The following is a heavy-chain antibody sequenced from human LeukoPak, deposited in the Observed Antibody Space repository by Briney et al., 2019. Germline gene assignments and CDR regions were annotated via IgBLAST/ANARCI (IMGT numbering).Heavy chain of an antibody. CDR1: GYSFTSYW. D-gene: IGHD4-17*01. Sequence: GESLKISCKGSGYSFTSYWIGWVRQMPGKGLEWMGIIYPGDSDTRYSPSFQGQVTTSADKSISTAYLQWSSLKASDTAMYYCARVRQASYYGDYDAFDIWGQGTMVTVSS. CDR2: IYPGDSDT. CDR3: ARVRQASYYGDYDAFDI. V-gene: IGHV5-51*01. J-gene: IGHJ3*02.